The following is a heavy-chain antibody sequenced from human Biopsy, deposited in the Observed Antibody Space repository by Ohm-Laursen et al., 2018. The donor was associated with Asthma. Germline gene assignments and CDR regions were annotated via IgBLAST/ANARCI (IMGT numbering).Heavy chain of an antibody. Sequence: SLRLSCSASGFTFSSYAMSWVRQPPGKGLEGVSAISGSGGSTYYADSVKGRFTISRDNSKNTLHLQMNSLRAEDTAVYYCAKAREDIVVVVAVSDSWGQGTLVTVSS. J-gene: IGHJ4*02. CDR1: GFTFSSYA. CDR3: AKAREDIVVVVAVSDS. CDR2: ISGSGGST. D-gene: IGHD2-15*01. V-gene: IGHV3-23*01.